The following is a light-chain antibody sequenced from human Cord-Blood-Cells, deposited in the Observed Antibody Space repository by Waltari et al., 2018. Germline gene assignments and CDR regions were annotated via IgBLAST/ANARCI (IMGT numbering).Light chain of an antibody. J-gene: IGLJ1*01. Sequence: QSALTQPPSASGSPGQSVTISCTGTSSDVGGYNYVSWYPQHPGKAPKLRIYEVSKRPSGVPDRFSGSKSGNTASLTVSGLQAEDEADYYCSSYAGSNNVFGTGTKVTVL. CDR1: SSDVGGYNY. CDR3: SSYAGSNNV. CDR2: EVS. V-gene: IGLV2-8*01.